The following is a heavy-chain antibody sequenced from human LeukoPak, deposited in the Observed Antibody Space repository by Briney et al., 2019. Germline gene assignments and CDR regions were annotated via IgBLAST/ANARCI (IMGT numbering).Heavy chain of an antibody. Sequence: PSETLSLTCTVSGGSISSYYWSWIRQTPGKGLEWIGSVYYTGSTNYNPSLKSRLTILVDTSKNQFSLKLRSVTAADTAVYYCARRIPAYYGMDVWGQGTTVTVSS. J-gene: IGHJ6*02. CDR3: ARRIPAYYGMDV. CDR1: GGSISSYY. CDR2: VYYTGST. V-gene: IGHV4-59*08.